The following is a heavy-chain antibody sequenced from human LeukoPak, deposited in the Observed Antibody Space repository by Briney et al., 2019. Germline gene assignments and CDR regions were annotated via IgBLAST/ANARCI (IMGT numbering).Heavy chain of an antibody. J-gene: IGHJ6*02. CDR1: GYTFTSYG. Sequence: ASVKVSCKASGYTFTSYGISWVRQAPGQGLEWMGWISVYNGNTNYAQKLQGRVTMTTDTSTSTAYMELRSLRSDDTAVYYCARFLEWLLYDYYCGMDVWGQGTTVTVSS. D-gene: IGHD3-3*01. V-gene: IGHV1-18*01. CDR2: ISVYNGNT. CDR3: ARFLEWLLYDYYCGMDV.